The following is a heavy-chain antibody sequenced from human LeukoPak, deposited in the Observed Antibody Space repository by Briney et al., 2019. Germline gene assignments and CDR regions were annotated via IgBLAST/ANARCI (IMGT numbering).Heavy chain of an antibody. CDR2: ISGSGYTI. V-gene: IGHV3-48*03. CDR3: AKEPSTAAGLFDY. Sequence: GGSLRLSCVASGGFTFSSHEMNWVRQAPGKGLEWVSYISGSGYTIYYADSLKGRFTISRDNSKNTLYLQMNSLRAEDTAVYYCAKEPSTAAGLFDYWGQGTLVTVSS. J-gene: IGHJ4*02. D-gene: IGHD6-13*01. CDR1: GGFTFSSHE.